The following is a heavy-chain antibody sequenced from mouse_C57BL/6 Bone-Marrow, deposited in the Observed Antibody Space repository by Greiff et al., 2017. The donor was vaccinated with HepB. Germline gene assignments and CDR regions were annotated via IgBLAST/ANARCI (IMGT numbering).Heavy chain of an antibody. Sequence: VKLQESGPELVKPGASVKISCKASGYSFTGYYMHWVKQSHGNILDWIGYIYPYNGVSSYNQKFKGKATLTVDKSSSTAYMELRSLTSEDSAVYYCARGRGYEGYAMDYWGQGTSVTVSS. D-gene: IGHD2-2*01. CDR3: ARGRGYEGYAMDY. CDR2: IYPYNGVS. CDR1: GYSFTGYY. V-gene: IGHV1-31*01. J-gene: IGHJ4*01.